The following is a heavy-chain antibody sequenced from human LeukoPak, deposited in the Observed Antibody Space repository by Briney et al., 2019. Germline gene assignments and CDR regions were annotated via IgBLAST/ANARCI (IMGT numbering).Heavy chain of an antibody. Sequence: PSGTLSLTCTVSGGSISGYYWSWIRQPPGKGLEWSGNIYYSGSTNYNPSLKSRVTISVDTSKNQFSLKLSSVTAADTAVYYCANYHDYSNFQGAYYLDYWGQGTLVTVSS. CDR2: IYYSGST. CDR3: ANYHDYSNFQGAYYLDY. CDR1: GGSISGYY. J-gene: IGHJ4*02. V-gene: IGHV4-59*08. D-gene: IGHD4-11*01.